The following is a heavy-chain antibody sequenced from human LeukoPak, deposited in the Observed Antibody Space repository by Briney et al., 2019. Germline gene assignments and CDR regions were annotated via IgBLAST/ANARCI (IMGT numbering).Heavy chain of an antibody. CDR3: ARVTMIVADFDY. Sequence: SQTLSLTCTVSGGSISSGDYYWSWIRQPPGKGLEWIGYIYYCGSTYYNPSLKSRGTISVDTSNNQFSLKLSSVTAADTAVYYCARVTMIVADFDYWGQGTLV. CDR1: GGSISSGDYY. CDR2: IYYCGST. J-gene: IGHJ4*02. D-gene: IGHD3-22*01. V-gene: IGHV4-30-4*01.